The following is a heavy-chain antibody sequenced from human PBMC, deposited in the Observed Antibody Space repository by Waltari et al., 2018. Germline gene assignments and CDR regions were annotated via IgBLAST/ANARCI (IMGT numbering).Heavy chain of an antibody. J-gene: IGHJ5*01. CDR2: IYYSENT. CDR1: GVSISSGDYF. D-gene: IGHD4-17*01. CDR3: ARQRNNYGDSDS. Sequence: QVQLQESGPGLLKPSQTLSLTCTVSGVSISSGDYFWTWIRQPPGKALELIGCIYYSENTYYNPSLQSRVSISIDTSKNQFSLKLSSVTAADTAVYYCARQRNNYGDSDSWGQGTLVTVSS. V-gene: IGHV4-30-4*08.